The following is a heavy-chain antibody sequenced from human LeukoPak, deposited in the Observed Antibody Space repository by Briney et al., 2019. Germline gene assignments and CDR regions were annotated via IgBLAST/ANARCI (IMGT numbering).Heavy chain of an antibody. Sequence: TGGSLRLSCAASGFTFSSYSMNWVRQAPGKGLEWVSSISSSISYIYYADSVKGRFTISRDNDKNSLYLQMNSLRAEDTAVYYCASPLYSSSSVWGQGTLVTVSS. V-gene: IGHV3-21*01. CDR2: ISSSISYI. D-gene: IGHD6-6*01. CDR3: ASPLYSSSSV. J-gene: IGHJ4*02. CDR1: GFTFSSYS.